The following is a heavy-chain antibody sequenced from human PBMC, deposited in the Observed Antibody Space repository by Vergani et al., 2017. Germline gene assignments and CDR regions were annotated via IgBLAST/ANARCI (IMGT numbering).Heavy chain of an antibody. CDR2: INPSGGST. CDR3: ARGXYDSSGYSHYGMDV. CDR1: GYTFTSYG. V-gene: IGHV1-46*03. Sequence: QVQLVQSGAEVKKPGASVKVSCKASGYTFTSYGISWVRQAPGQGLEWMGIINPSGGSTSYAQKFQGRVTMTRDTSTSTVYMELSSLRSEDTAVYYCARGXYDSSGYSHYGMDVWGQGTTVTVSS. D-gene: IGHD3-22*01. J-gene: IGHJ6*02.